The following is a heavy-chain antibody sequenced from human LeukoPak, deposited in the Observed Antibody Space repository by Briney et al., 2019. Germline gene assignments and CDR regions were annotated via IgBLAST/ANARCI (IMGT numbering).Heavy chain of an antibody. CDR2: IYYRSKWDN. D-gene: IGHD6-13*01. J-gene: IGHJ6*03. V-gene: IGHV6-1*01. CDR1: GDSVSNNNTV. Sequence: SQTLSLTCAISGDSVSNNNTVWNWIRQSPSRGLEWLGRIYYRSKWDNDYAASVKSRITINPDTSKNQFSLQLNSVTPEDTAVYYCAKVWYSSSWLYFDYYYYMDVWGKGTTVTISS. CDR3: AKVWYSSSWLYFDYYYYMDV.